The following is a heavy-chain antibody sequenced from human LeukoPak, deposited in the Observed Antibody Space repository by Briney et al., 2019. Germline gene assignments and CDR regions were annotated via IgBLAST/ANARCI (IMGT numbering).Heavy chain of an antibody. J-gene: IGHJ6*02. Sequence: PGRSLRLSCAASGFTFSSYGMHWVRQAPGKGLEWVAVISYDGSNKYYADSVKGRFTISRDNSKNTLYLQMNSLRAEDTAVYYCAKVGPDGLVSDYYGMDVWGQGTTVTVSS. CDR3: AKVGPDGLVSDYYGMDV. D-gene: IGHD3/OR15-3a*01. CDR1: GFTFSSYG. CDR2: ISYDGSNK. V-gene: IGHV3-30*18.